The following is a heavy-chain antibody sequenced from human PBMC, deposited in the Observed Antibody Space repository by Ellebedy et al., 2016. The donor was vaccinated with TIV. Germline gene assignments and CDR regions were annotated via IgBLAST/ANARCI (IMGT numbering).Heavy chain of an antibody. CDR3: ATATRSGYYYGMDV. J-gene: IGHJ6*02. D-gene: IGHD3-3*01. CDR1: DYSISSGYF. Sequence: MPSETLSLTCTVSDYSISSGYFWTWIRQPPGKGLDWIGYIYHSGNTYYNPSLKSRLTMSVDTSKNQFSLKVSSVTAADTAVYYCATATRSGYYYGMDVWGQGTTVTVSS. V-gene: IGHV4-38-2*02. CDR2: IYHSGNT.